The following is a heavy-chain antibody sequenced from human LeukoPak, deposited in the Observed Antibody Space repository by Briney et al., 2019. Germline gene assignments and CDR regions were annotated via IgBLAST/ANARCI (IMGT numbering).Heavy chain of an antibody. CDR2: RHYRGTT. CDR1: GASISSYY. J-gene: IGHJ4*02. D-gene: IGHD6-19*01. V-gene: IGHV4-59*01. CDR3: AREIWPVRVSYFDY. Sequence: SETLSLTCTVSGASISSYYWSWIRQPPGKGLEWIASRHYRGTTNYNPSLESRVTISVDTSRKQFSLKLSSVTAADTAVYYCAREIWPVRVSYFDYWCQGILGTVSS.